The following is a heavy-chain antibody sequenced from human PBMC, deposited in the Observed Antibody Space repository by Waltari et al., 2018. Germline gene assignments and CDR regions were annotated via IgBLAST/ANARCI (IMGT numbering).Heavy chain of an antibody. Sequence: QLQLQESGPGLVKPSETLSLTCTVSGGSISSSSYYWGWIRQPPGKGLEWIGSIYYSGSTYYNPSLKSRVTISVDTSKNQFSLKLSSVTAADTAVYYCARGKRWLQLGLDYWGQGTLVTVSS. V-gene: IGHV4-39*07. CDR1: GGSISSSSYY. D-gene: IGHD5-12*01. CDR3: ARGKRWLQLGLDY. J-gene: IGHJ4*02. CDR2: IYYSGST.